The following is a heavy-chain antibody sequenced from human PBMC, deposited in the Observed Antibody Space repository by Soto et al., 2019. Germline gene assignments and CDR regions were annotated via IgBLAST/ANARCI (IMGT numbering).Heavy chain of an antibody. CDR2: INHSGST. CDR1: GGSFSGYY. D-gene: IGHD3-10*01. J-gene: IGHJ5*02. V-gene: IGHV4-34*01. CDR3: ARKRPNAMVRGVIGWFDP. Sequence: SETLSLTCAVYGGSFSGYYWSWIRQPPGKGLEWIGEINHSGSTNYNPSLKSRVTISVDTSKNQFSLKLSSVTAADTAVYYCARKRPNAMVRGVIGWFDPWGQGTLVNVSS.